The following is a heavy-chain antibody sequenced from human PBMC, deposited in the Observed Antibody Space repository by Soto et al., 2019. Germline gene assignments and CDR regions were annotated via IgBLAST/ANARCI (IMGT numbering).Heavy chain of an antibody. D-gene: IGHD6-13*01. CDR3: AKDGVAAGTGRDY. Sequence: EVQLLESGGGLVQPGGSRRLSCAASGFTFSSYAMSWVRQAPGKGLEWVSAISGSGGSTYYADSVKGRFTISRDNSKNTLYLQMNSLRAEDTAVYYCAKDGVAAGTGRDYWGQGTLVTVSS. J-gene: IGHJ4*02. CDR1: GFTFSSYA. CDR2: ISGSGGST. V-gene: IGHV3-23*01.